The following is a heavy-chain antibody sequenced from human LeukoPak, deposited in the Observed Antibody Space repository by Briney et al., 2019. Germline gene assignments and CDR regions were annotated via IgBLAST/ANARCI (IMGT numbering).Heavy chain of an antibody. CDR1: GFAFSSYA. CDR2: ISGSGGST. D-gene: IGHD6-13*01. V-gene: IGHV3-23*01. Sequence: GGSLRLSCAASGFAFSSYAMSWVRQAPGKGLEWVSAISGSGGSTYYADSVKGRFTISRDNSKNTLYLQMNSLRAEDTAVYYCAKDWGGIAAAGTYDYWGQGTLVTVSS. J-gene: IGHJ4*02. CDR3: AKDWGGIAAAGTYDY.